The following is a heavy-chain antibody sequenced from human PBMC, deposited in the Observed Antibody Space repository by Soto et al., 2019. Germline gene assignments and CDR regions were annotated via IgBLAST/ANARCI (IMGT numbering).Heavy chain of an antibody. D-gene: IGHD1-7*01. CDR1: GFTFSSYG. CDR2: SSATGAGT. J-gene: IGHJ4*02. CDR3: AKDRRAGGNYGFYSDF. V-gene: IGHV3-23*01. Sequence: EVQLLESGGGLVQPGGSLRLSCAASGFTFSSYGMTWVRQAPGKGLEWVSFSSATGAGTYYADSVKGRFTISRDNSKNTLYLQMTPLSAGDTAVSYCAKDRRAGGNYGFYSDFWGQGALVIVSS.